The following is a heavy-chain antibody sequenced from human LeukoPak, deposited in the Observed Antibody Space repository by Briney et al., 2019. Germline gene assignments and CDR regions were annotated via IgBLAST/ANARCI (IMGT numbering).Heavy chain of an antibody. CDR1: GYTFTSYD. CDR2: MNPNSGNT. J-gene: IGHJ5*02. D-gene: IGHD4-11*01. CDR3: ARGYSPDYSENWFDP. V-gene: IGHV1-8*03. Sequence: AASVKVSCKASGYTFTSYDINWVRQATGQGLEWMGWMNPNSGNTGYAQKFQGRVTITRNTSISTAYMELSSLRSEDTAVYYCARGYSPDYSENWFDPWGQGTLVTVSS.